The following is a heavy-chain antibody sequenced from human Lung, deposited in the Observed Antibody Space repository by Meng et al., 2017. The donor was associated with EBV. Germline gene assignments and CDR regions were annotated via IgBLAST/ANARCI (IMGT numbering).Heavy chain of an antibody. CDR3: VRIGGRGGPYYFDY. CDR1: GFTFEGYG. D-gene: IGHD2-15*01. Sequence: GSGGMGGRPGGSLGLSCASFGFTFEGYGMAWVRQAPGKGLEWVSSIPWKGDSYIESVQGRFTISRDNAKNSVFLEMNSLRPEDTALYHCVRIGGRGGPYYFDYWGQGTLVTVSS. J-gene: IGHJ4*02. V-gene: IGHV3-20*01. CDR2: IPWKGD.